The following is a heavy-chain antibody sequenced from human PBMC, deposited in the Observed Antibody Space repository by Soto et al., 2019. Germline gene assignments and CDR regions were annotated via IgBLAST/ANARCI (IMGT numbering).Heavy chain of an antibody. CDR1: GGTLSDHG. Sequence: QVQLEQSGAEVKKPGSSVKISCKASGGTLSDHGVSWLRQAPGQGREWVGGTIPVFNTPKYAPKFQGRVTIAADKSTNIVYMELGSLRSADTAFYYCARGVYGSGNYYTGPSAFDIWGQGTVVIVSS. CDR2: TIPVFNTP. CDR3: ARGVYGSGNYYTGPSAFDI. J-gene: IGHJ3*02. V-gene: IGHV1-69*06. D-gene: IGHD3-10*01.